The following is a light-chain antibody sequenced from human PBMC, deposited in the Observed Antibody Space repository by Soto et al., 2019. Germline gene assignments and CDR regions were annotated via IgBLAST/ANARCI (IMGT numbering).Light chain of an antibody. CDR2: SNT. Sequence: QSVLTQPPSASGTPGQRVTISCSGSTSNIGSNSVNWYQQLPGTAPKLLIYSNTQRPSGVPDRFSGSKSGTSASLAISGLQSEDEADYFCAVWEDSLNGFLVFGGGTKLTVL. CDR3: AVWEDSLNGFLV. CDR1: TSNIGSNS. V-gene: IGLV1-44*01. J-gene: IGLJ2*01.